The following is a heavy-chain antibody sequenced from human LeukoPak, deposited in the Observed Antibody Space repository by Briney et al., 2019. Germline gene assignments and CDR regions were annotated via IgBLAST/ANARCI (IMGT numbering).Heavy chain of an antibody. Sequence: GGSLRLSCAASGFTFSDYYMSWIRQAPGKGLEWVSYISSSGSTIYYADSVKGRSTISRDNAKNSLYLQMNSLRAEDTAVYYCARDRSRGIAVAGILLAEYFQHWGQGTLVTVSS. CDR1: GFTFSDYY. J-gene: IGHJ1*01. V-gene: IGHV3-11*04. D-gene: IGHD6-19*01. CDR2: ISSSGSTI. CDR3: ARDRSRGIAVAGILLAEYFQH.